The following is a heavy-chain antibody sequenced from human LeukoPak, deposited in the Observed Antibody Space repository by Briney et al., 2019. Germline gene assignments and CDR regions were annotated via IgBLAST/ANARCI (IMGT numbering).Heavy chain of an antibody. J-gene: IGHJ4*02. V-gene: IGHV3-21*01. Sequence: GGSLRLSCAASGFTLSRYSMNWVRQAPGKGLEWVSSISSSSSYIYYGDSVKGRFTISRDNAKNSLYLQINSLRAEDTAVYYCARGGNLYCSATSRYDFDYWGQGTLVTVSS. D-gene: IGHD2-2*01. CDR2: ISSSSSYI. CDR3: ARGGNLYCSATSRYDFDY. CDR1: GFTLSRYS.